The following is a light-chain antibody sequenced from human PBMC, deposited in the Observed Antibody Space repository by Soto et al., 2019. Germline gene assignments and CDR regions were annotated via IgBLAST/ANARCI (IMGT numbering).Light chain of an antibody. Sequence: DIPMTQSPSSLSASVGDRITITCRASQNISSYLSWYQQKPGKAPKLLIYGASNLQSGVPSRFSGSGSGTDFTLTISSLQPEDFATYCCQQIYSSIWTFGQGTEVELK. CDR3: QQIYSSIWT. CDR2: GAS. V-gene: IGKV1-39*01. CDR1: QNISSY. J-gene: IGKJ1*01.